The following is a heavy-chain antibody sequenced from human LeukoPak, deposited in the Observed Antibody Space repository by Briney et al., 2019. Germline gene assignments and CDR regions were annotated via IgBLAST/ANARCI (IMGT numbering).Heavy chain of an antibody. D-gene: IGHD6-13*01. Sequence: SETLSLTCTVSGGSISSGSYYWSWIRQPPGKGLEWIGYIYYSGSTYYNPSLKSRVTISVDTSKNQFSLKLSSVTAADTAVYYCARGKSSSWESDYWGQGTLVTVSS. CDR2: IYYSGST. CDR1: GGSISSGSYY. V-gene: IGHV4-30-4*07. J-gene: IGHJ4*02. CDR3: ARGKSSSWESDY.